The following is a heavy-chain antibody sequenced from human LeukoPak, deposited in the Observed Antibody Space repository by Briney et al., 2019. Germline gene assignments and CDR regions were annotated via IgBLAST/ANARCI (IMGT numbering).Heavy chain of an antibody. J-gene: IGHJ4*02. V-gene: IGHV4-34*01. CDR1: GGSFSGYY. Sequence: SETLSLTCAVYGGSFSGYYWSWIRQPPGKGLEWIGEINHSGSTNYNPSLKSRVTISVDTSKNQFSLKLSSVTAADTAVYYCARGRTTVTTATLLDYWGQGTLVTVSS. CDR3: ARGRTTVTTATLLDY. D-gene: IGHD4-17*01. CDR2: INHSGST.